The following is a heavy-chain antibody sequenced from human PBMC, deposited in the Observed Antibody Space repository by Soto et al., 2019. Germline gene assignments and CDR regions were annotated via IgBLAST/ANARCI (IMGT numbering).Heavy chain of an antibody. CDR2: IYSGGST. D-gene: IGHD4-17*01. CDR3: VRYQTTSGYYYGMDV. V-gene: IGHV3-66*01. Sequence: GGSLRLSCAASGFTVSSNYMSWVRQAPGKGLEWVSVIYSGGSTYYADSVKGRFTISRDNSKNTLYLQMNSLRAEDTAVYYCVRYQTTSGYYYGMDVWGQGTTVTVSS. CDR1: GFTVSSNY. J-gene: IGHJ6*02.